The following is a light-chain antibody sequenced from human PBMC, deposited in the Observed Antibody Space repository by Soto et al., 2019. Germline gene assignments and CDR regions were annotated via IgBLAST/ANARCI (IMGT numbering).Light chain of an antibody. V-gene: IGKV1-27*01. CDR3: QKYNSYRA. CDR1: QGISNY. CDR2: GAS. Sequence: QSPSSLSASVGDRVTITCRASQGISNYLAWYQQKPGKVPELLIYGASTLKSGVPSRFSGSGSGTDFTLTISSLQPEDVATYYCQKYNSYRAFGQGTKVDIK. J-gene: IGKJ1*01.